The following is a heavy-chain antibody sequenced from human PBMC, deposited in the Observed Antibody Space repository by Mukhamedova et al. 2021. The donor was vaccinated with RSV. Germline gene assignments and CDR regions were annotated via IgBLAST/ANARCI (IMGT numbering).Heavy chain of an antibody. V-gene: IGHV1-8*01. Sequence: ATGQGLEWMGWMNPNSGNTGYAQKFQGRVTMTRNTSISTAYMELSSLRSEDTAVYYCARAPITMVRGDYYYYGMDVWGQGTTVTVS. D-gene: IGHD3-10*01. CDR2: MNPNSGNT. J-gene: IGHJ6*02. CDR3: ARAPITMVRGDYYYYGMDV.